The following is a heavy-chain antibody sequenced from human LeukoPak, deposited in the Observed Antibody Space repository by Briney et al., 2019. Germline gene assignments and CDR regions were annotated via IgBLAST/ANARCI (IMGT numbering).Heavy chain of an antibody. CDR3: ATEMVKQQLAIFDY. CDR1: GYTFTSYG. V-gene: IGHV1-18*01. CDR2: ISAYNGNT. D-gene: IGHD6-13*01. J-gene: IGHJ4*02. Sequence: ASVKVSCKASGYTFTSYGISWVRQAPGQGLEWMGWISAYNGNTNYAQKFQGRVTMTEDTSTDTAYMELSSLRSEDTAVYYCATEMVKQQLAIFDYWGQGTLVTVSS.